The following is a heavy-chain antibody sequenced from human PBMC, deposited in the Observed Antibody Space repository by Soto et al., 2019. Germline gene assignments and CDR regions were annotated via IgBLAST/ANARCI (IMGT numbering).Heavy chain of an antibody. CDR2: ISAGGNTK. D-gene: IGHD2-21*01. CDR3: AKESGGERYAAYLDY. CDR1: GFTLSNIG. Sequence: QVQLVESGGGVVQPGTSLRLACAASGFTLSNIGMQWVRQAPGKGLEWVAVISAGGNTKYYADSVKGRFTISRDNSKNTLFLQMNSLRTEDTAMYYCAKESGGERYAAYLDYWGQGPLVTVSS. V-gene: IGHV3-30*18. J-gene: IGHJ4*02.